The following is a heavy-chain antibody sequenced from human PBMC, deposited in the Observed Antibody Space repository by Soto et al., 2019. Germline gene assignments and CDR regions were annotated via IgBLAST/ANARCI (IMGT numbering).Heavy chain of an antibody. Sequence: QVQLVESGGGVVQPGRSLRLSCAASGFTFRSYGMYWVRQAPGKGLEWVAVISNDGRNKYYADSVKGRFTMSRDNSKNTLYLQMNSLRAEDTAVYYCARQRLSYYYGMDVWGRGTTVTVSS. CDR3: ARQRLSYYYGMDV. J-gene: IGHJ6*02. CDR1: GFTFRSYG. D-gene: IGHD3-16*01. V-gene: IGHV3-30*03. CDR2: ISNDGRNK.